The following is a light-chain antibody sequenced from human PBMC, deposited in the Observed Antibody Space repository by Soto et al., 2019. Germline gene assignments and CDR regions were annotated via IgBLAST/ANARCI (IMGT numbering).Light chain of an antibody. V-gene: IGKV3-11*01. J-gene: IGKJ2*01. Sequence: EIVLTQSPATLSLSPGERASLSCRASQSVGSYLAWYQHRTGQAPRLLIFGTSDRATDIPARFSGSGSGTDFTLTISSLEPEYFAVYYCQQRSIWPPTFGRGTKLEIK. CDR2: GTS. CDR3: QQRSIWPPT. CDR1: QSVGSY.